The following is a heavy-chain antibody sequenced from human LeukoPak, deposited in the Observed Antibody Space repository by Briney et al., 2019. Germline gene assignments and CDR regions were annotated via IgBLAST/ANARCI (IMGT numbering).Heavy chain of an antibody. V-gene: IGHV4-34*01. Sequence: SETLSLTCAVYGGSFSGYYWSWIRQPPGKGLEWIGEINHSGSTNYNPSLKSRVTISVDTSKNQCSLKLSSVTAADTAVYYCARGRAARGYYYYGMDVWGQGTTVTVSS. CDR1: GGSFSGYY. CDR3: ARGRAARGYYYYGMDV. CDR2: INHSGST. D-gene: IGHD2-15*01. J-gene: IGHJ6*02.